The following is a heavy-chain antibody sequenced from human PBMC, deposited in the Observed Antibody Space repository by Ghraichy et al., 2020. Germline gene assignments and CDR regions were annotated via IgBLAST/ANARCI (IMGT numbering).Heavy chain of an antibody. J-gene: IGHJ1*01. CDR2: ISGSGGST. D-gene: IGHD5-24*01. V-gene: IGHV3-23*01. Sequence: GGSLRLSCAASGFTFSSYAMSWVRQAPGKGLEWVSAISGSGGSTYYADSVKGRFTISRDNSKNTLYLQMNSLRAEDTAVYYCAKEGEGRWLQFLPPPAEYFQHWGQGTLVTVSS. CDR3: AKEGEGRWLQFLPPPAEYFQH. CDR1: GFTFSSYA.